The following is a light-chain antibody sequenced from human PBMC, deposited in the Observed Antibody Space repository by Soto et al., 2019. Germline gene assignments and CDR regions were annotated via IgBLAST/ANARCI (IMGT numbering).Light chain of an antibody. CDR2: GVS. CDR3: QQYNKWPRT. J-gene: IGKJ1*01. Sequence: EIVMTQSPATLSVSPGERATLSCRASQSVRSNLAWYQQKPGQVPSLLIYGVSTRATGVPARFSGSGSGTEFTLTISSLQSEDFAIYYCQQYNKWPRTFGQGTKVDIK. V-gene: IGKV3-15*01. CDR1: QSVRSN.